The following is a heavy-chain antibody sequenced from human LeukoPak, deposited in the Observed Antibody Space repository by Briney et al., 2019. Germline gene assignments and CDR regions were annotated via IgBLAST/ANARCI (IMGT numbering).Heavy chain of an antibody. D-gene: IGHD3-22*01. CDR2: ISNDGTKE. CDR1: GFTFSSFA. CDR3: TRGCRDSRAYCEGFDI. V-gene: IGHV3-30-3*01. Sequence: GLRRLSCAASGFTFSSFAMHWVRQAPGKGLEWAAVISNDGTKEYYADSVKGRFTISRDNSKHMLYLQMNSLRPEDTTVYYCTRGCRDSRAYCEGFDIWGKGTVVTVSS. J-gene: IGHJ3*02.